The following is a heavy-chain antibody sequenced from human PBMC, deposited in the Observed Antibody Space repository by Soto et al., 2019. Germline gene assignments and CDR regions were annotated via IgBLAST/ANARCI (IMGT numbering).Heavy chain of an antibody. Sequence: QVQLQQWGAGLLKPSETLSLTCAVYGGSFSGYYWSWIRQPPGKGLEWIGEINHSGSTNYNPSLKSRVTISVDTSKNQFSLKLSSVTAADTAVYYCARSRTRIFDYWGQGILVTVSS. V-gene: IGHV4-34*01. CDR1: GGSFSGYY. CDR2: INHSGST. J-gene: IGHJ4*02. CDR3: ARSRTRIFDY.